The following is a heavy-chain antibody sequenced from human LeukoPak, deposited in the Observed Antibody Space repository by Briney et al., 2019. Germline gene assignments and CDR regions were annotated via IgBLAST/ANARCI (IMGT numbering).Heavy chain of an antibody. V-gene: IGHV1-24*01. J-gene: IGHJ5*02. Sequence: GASVKVSCKVSGYTLTELSMHWVRQAPGKGLEWMGGFDPEDGETIYAQKFQGRVTMTEDTSTDTAYMELSSLRSEDTAVYYCATSAYYYDSSGYYCRNWFDPWGQGTLVTVSS. D-gene: IGHD3-22*01. CDR2: FDPEDGET. CDR3: ATSAYYYDSSGYYCRNWFDP. CDR1: GYTLTELS.